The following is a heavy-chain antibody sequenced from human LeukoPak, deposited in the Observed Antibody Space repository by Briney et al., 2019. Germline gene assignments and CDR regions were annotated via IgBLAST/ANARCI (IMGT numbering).Heavy chain of an antibody. CDR2: VFYTGST. CDR3: AGDDKDAFDI. CDR1: AGSVSRDSYY. D-gene: IGHD3-22*01. Sequence: SETLSLTCTVSAGSVSRDSYYWSWIRQPPGKGLEWIGYVFYTGSTNYNPSLKGRVTISIDMSKNQFSLNLSSVTAADTAVYYCAGDDKDAFDIWGQGTMVTVSS. J-gene: IGHJ3*02. V-gene: IGHV4-61*01.